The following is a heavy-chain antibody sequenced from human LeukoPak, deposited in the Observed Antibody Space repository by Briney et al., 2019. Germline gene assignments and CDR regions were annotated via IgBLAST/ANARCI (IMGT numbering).Heavy chain of an antibody. Sequence: SETLSLTCTVSGGSISSYYWSWIRQPPGKGLEWIGYIYYSGSTNYNPSLKSRVTISVDTSKNQFSLKLSSVTAADTAVYYCARHRDGDLDYWGQGTLVTVSS. CDR1: GGSISSYY. CDR3: ARHRDGDLDY. D-gene: IGHD2-21*02. CDR2: IYYSGST. J-gene: IGHJ4*02. V-gene: IGHV4-59*08.